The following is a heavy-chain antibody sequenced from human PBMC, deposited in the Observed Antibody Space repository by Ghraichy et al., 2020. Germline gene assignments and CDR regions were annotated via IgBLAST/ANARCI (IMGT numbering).Heavy chain of an antibody. Sequence: GGSLRLSCVGSGFTLGTYSMNWVRQSPGKGLEWVAYITSSSRTISYADSVKGRFTISRDTAQNSLYLQMNSLRDEDTAIYYCARGATVVRFFYYDGMDVWGQGTTVTVSS. CDR1: GFTLGTYS. CDR2: ITSSSRTI. J-gene: IGHJ6*02. D-gene: IGHD4-23*01. V-gene: IGHV3-48*02. CDR3: ARGATVVRFFYYDGMDV.